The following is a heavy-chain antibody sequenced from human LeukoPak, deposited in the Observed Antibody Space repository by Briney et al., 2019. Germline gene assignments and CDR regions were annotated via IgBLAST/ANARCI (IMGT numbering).Heavy chain of an antibody. J-gene: IGHJ4*02. Sequence: GGSLRLSCAASGFTFDDYGMSWVRQAPGKGLEWVSGINWNGGSTGYADSVKGRFTISRDNAKNSLYLQMNSLRAEDTAMYYCARDRYYYDSSGYLDYWGQGTLVTVSS. CDR1: GFTFDDYG. CDR2: INWNGGST. V-gene: IGHV3-20*04. D-gene: IGHD3-22*01. CDR3: ARDRYYYDSSGYLDY.